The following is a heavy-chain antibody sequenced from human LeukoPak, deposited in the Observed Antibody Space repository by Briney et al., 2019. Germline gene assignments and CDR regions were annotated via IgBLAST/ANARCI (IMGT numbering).Heavy chain of an antibody. CDR3: ARGEPHDY. V-gene: IGHV3-30-3*01. CDR2: ISYDGSNK. J-gene: IGHJ4*02. Sequence: GGSLRPSCAASGFTFSSYAMHGVRQAPGKGLEWVAVISYDGSNKYYGDSVKGRFTISRDNSKNTLYLQMNSLRADDTAVYYCARGEPHDYWGQGTLVTVSS. D-gene: IGHD1-26*01. CDR1: GFTFSSYA.